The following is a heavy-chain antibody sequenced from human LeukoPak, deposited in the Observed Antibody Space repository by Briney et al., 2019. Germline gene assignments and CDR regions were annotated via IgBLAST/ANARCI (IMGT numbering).Heavy chain of an antibody. Sequence: GGSLRLSCAASGFTFSSYSISWVRQAPGKGLEWVALITYDGYYKYYSDSVKGRFTISSDTSKNTLSLQMNSLRAEDTAVYYCARDLSPVVRASPMGYWGQGTLVTVSS. CDR2: ITYDGYYK. V-gene: IGHV3-30*03. CDR3: ARDLSPVVRASPMGY. J-gene: IGHJ4*02. D-gene: IGHD3-10*01. CDR1: GFTFSSYS.